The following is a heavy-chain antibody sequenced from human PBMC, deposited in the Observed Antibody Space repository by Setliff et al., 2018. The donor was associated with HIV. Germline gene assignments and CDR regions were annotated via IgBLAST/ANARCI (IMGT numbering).Heavy chain of an antibody. CDR2: INHSGST. D-gene: IGHD3-22*01. V-gene: IGHV4-34*01. Sequence: GSLRLSCAASGFTLSTYTMNWVRQPPGKGLECIGEINHSGSTNHNPSLKSRVTISVDTSKKQFSLRLSSVTAADTAVYYCARGTSGGHSSGYYCFDYWGHGTLVTVSS. CDR3: ARGTSGGHSSGYYCFDY. CDR1: GFTLSTYT. J-gene: IGHJ4*01.